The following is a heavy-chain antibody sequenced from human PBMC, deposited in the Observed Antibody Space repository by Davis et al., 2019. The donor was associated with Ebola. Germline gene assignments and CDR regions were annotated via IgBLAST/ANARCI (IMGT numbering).Heavy chain of an antibody. J-gene: IGHJ3*02. V-gene: IGHV3-48*02. CDR3: ARDFPAQDSRGYYHNTFDI. Sequence: GESLKISCAASGITLSSYSMNWVRQAPGKGLEWVSYISGYSSTISYADSVKGRFTISRDNAKNSLYLQMNSLRDEDTAVYYCARDFPAQDSRGYYHNTFDIWGQGTMVTVSS. CDR2: ISGYSSTI. CDR1: GITLSSYS. D-gene: IGHD3-22*01.